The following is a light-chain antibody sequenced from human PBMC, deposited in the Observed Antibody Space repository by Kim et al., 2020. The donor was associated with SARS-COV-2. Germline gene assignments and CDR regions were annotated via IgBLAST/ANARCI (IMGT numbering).Light chain of an antibody. J-gene: IGKJ2*01. Sequence: EIVMTQSPAPLSVSPGERATLSCRASQSVSRNLAWYQQKPGQAPRLFIYGASTRATGTPSRFSGSGSGTEFTLTISGLQSEDFAVYSCQQYNNWPYTFGQGTKLEI. V-gene: IGKV3-15*01. CDR1: QSVSRN. CDR3: QQYNNWPYT. CDR2: GAS.